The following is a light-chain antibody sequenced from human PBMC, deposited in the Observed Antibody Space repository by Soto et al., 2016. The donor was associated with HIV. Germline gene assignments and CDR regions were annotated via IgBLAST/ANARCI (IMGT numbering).Light chain of an antibody. CDR1: QGIRNN. Sequence: DIQMTQSPSSLSAYVGNRVTITCRASQGIRNNLAWFQQKPGKAPQSLIFAASSLQSGVPSRFSGSGSGTDFTLTISSLQPEDFATYYCQQYYTFPWTFGQGTTVE. V-gene: IGKV1-16*01. CDR2: AAS. CDR3: QQYYTFPWT. J-gene: IGKJ1*01.